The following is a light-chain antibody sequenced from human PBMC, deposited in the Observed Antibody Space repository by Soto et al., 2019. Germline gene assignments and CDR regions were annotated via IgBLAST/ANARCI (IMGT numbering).Light chain of an antibody. CDR1: QSVSDSY. CDR2: GAS. V-gene: IGKV3-20*01. CDR3: QQYGSSPYT. J-gene: IGKJ2*01. Sequence: EIVLTQSPGTLSLSPGERATLSCRASQSVSDSYLAWYQQKPGQAPRLLISGASSRATGIPDRFSGSGSGTDFTLTISRREPEDFAVYYCQQYGSSPYTIGQGTKLEIK.